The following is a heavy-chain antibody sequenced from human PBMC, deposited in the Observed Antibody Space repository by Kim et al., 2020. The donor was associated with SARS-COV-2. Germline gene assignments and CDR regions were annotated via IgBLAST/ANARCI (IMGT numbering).Heavy chain of an antibody. Sequence: GGSLRLSCAASGFTFSSYSMNWVRQAPGKGLEWVSSISSSSSYIYYADSVKGRFTISRDNAKNSLYLQMNSLRAEDTAVYYCARGFGVGPDAFDIWGQGTMVTVSS. CDR3: ARGFGVGPDAFDI. CDR2: ISSSSSYI. CDR1: GFTFSSYS. J-gene: IGHJ3*02. V-gene: IGHV3-21*01. D-gene: IGHD3-10*01.